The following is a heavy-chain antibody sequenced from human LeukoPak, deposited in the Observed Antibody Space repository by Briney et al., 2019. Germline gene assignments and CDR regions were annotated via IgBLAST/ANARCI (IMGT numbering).Heavy chain of an antibody. D-gene: IGHD3-9*01. V-gene: IGHV3-11*01. J-gene: IGHJ6*03. CDR2: ISSSGSTI. CDR3: AKCVILTGRYMDV. Sequence: GGSLRLSCAASGFTFSDYYMSWIRQAPGKGLEWVSYISSSGSTIYYADSVKGRFTISRDNSKNTLYLQMNSLRAEDTAVYYCAKCVILTGRYMDVWGKGTTVTIFS. CDR1: GFTFSDYY.